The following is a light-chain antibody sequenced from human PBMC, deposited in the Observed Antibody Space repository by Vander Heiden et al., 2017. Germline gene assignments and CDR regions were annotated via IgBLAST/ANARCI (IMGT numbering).Light chain of an antibody. CDR3: QQDYNFHP. CDR1: QSVSSSY. V-gene: IGKV3D-7*01. Sequence: EIVRTQSPATLSLSPGERATLSCRASQSVSSSYLSWYQQKPGQAPRLLIYGASTRATGIPARFSGSGSGTDFTLTISSLQPEDFAVYYCQQDYNFHPFGQGTKLEIK. CDR2: GAS. J-gene: IGKJ2*01.